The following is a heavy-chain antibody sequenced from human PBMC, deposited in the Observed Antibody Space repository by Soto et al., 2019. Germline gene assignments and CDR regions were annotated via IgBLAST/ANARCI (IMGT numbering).Heavy chain of an antibody. CDR3: AHRSRGYAYYFDQ. CDR1: GFSLTTRGVA. V-gene: IGHV2-5*02. Sequence: QITLKESGPALVRPTQTLTLTCSFSGFSLTTRGVAVGWIRQPPGKALEWLALIFWDDDKWYSPSLRSRLTITEDTYKNQVVLTLTNMDPVDTATYYCAHRSRGYAYYFDQWGQGTLVTVSS. D-gene: IGHD5-12*01. CDR2: IFWDDDK. J-gene: IGHJ4*02.